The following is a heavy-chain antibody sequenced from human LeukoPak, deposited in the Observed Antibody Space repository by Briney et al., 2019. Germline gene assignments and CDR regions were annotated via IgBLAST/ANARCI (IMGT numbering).Heavy chain of an antibody. D-gene: IGHD3-9*01. V-gene: IGHV1-46*01. Sequence: ASVKVSCKASGYTFTSYGISWVRQAPGQGLEWMGIINPSGGSTSYAQKFQGRVTMTRDTSTSTVYMELSSLRSEDTAVYYCAREYDILTGPKGDDYWGQGTLVTVSS. CDR3: AREYDILTGPKGDDY. CDR2: INPSGGST. CDR1: GYTFTSYG. J-gene: IGHJ4*02.